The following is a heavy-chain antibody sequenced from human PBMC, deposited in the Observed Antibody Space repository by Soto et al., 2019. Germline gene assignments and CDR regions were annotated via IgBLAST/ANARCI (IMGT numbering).Heavy chain of an antibody. Sequence: ASVKVSCKASGYTFTGYYMHLVREAPGQGLEWMGWINPNSGGTNYAQKFQGRVTMTRDTSISTAYMELSRLRPDETAAYYCAREIIVVVPAAIQEQGMDVWGQGTTVTVS. D-gene: IGHD2-2*02. J-gene: IGHJ6*02. CDR2: INPNSGGT. CDR3: AREIIVVVPAAIQEQGMDV. CDR1: GYTFTGYY. V-gene: IGHV1-2*02.